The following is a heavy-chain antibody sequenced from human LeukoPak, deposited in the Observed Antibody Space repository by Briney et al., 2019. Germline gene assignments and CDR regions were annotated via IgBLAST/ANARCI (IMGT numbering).Heavy chain of an antibody. V-gene: IGHV3-48*01. D-gene: IGHD2-2*01. J-gene: IGHJ4*02. CDR3: ARGLAGVVPAAIVFDH. Sequence: PGGSLRLSCAASGFTFSSYSMNWVRQAPGKGLEWVSYISSSSSTIYYADSVKGRFTISRDNAKNSLYLQMNSLRAEDTAVYYCARGLAGVVPAAIVFDHWGQGTLVTVSS. CDR2: ISSSSSTI. CDR1: GFTFSSYS.